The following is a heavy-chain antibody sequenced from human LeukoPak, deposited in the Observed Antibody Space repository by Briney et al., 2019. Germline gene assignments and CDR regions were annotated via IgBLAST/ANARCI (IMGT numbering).Heavy chain of an antibody. D-gene: IGHD3-22*01. Sequence: GGSLRLSCAASGFTFSSYWMHWVRQAPGKGLVWVSRINSDGSSTSYADSVKGRFTISRDNAKNTLYLQMNSLRAEETAVYDWARGMREYYYDSSGYYPLDYWGQGTLVTVSS. V-gene: IGHV3-74*01. CDR3: ARGMREYYYDSSGYYPLDY. J-gene: IGHJ4*02. CDR1: GFTFSSYW. CDR2: INSDGSST.